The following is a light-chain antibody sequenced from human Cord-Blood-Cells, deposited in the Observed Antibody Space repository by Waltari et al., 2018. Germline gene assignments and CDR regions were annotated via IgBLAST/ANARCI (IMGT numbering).Light chain of an antibody. CDR2: LNSDGSH. Sequence: QLVLTQSPSASASLGASVKLTCTLSSGHSSYAIAWHQQQPEKGPRSLMKLNSDGSHSKGDGIPDRFSGSSSGAERYLTISSLQSEDEADYYCQTWGTGIHVFGTGTKVTVL. V-gene: IGLV4-69*01. J-gene: IGLJ1*01. CDR3: QTWGTGIHV. CDR1: SGHSSYA.